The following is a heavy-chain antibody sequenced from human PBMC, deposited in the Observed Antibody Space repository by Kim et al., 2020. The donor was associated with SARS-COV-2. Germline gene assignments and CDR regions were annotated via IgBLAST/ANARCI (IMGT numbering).Heavy chain of an antibody. D-gene: IGHD3-10*01. J-gene: IGHJ5*02. Sequence: GGSLRLSCTASGFTFGDYAMSWVRQAPGKGLEWVGFIRSKAYGGTTEYAASVKGRFTISRDDSKSIAYLQMNSLKSEDTAVYYCTRDTTRGVYYYGSGSYGSWGQGTLVTVSS. CDR2: IRSKAYGGTT. CDR1: GFTFGDYA. V-gene: IGHV3-49*04. CDR3: TRDTTRGVYYYGSGSYGS.